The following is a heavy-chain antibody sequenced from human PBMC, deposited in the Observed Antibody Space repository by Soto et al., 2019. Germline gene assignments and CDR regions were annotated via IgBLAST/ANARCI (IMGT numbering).Heavy chain of an antibody. CDR3: ARVISHYEGYYYYLDV. Sequence: ASVKVSCKASGYTFTSYDINWVRQATGQGLEGMGWMNPNRGNKDYAQKFQGRVTMTRNTSISTAYMELSSLRSEDTAVYYCARVISHYEGYYYYLDVWGKGNTVTVSS. CDR2: MNPNRGNK. CDR1: GYTFTSYD. D-gene: IGHD4-4*01. J-gene: IGHJ6*03. V-gene: IGHV1-8*01.